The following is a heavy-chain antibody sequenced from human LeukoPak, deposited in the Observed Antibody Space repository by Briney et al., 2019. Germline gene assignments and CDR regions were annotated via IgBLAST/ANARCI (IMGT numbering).Heavy chain of an antibody. CDR3: ARMRYDILTGYYDGSFNY. CDR2: IYYSGST. D-gene: IGHD3-9*01. J-gene: IGHJ4*02. V-gene: IGHV4-59*13. CDR1: GGSISSYY. Sequence: SETLSLTCTVSGGSISSYYWSWIRQPPGKGLEWIGYIYYSGSTNYNPSLKSRVTISVDTSKNQFSLKLSSVTAADTAVYYCARMRYDILTGYYDGSFNYWGQGTLVTVSS.